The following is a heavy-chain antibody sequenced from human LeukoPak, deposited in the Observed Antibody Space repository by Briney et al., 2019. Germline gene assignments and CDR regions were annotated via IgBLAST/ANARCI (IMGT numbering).Heavy chain of an antibody. D-gene: IGHD1-20*01. Sequence: GGSLRLSCAASGFTFSSYGMHWVRQAPGKGLEWVAVISYDGSNKYYADSVKGRFTISRDNSKNTLYLQMNSLRAEDTAVYYRAKGGLYNWNDGDAFDIWGQGTMVTVSS. V-gene: IGHV3-30*18. CDR3: AKGGLYNWNDGDAFDI. CDR2: ISYDGSNK. CDR1: GFTFSSYG. J-gene: IGHJ3*02.